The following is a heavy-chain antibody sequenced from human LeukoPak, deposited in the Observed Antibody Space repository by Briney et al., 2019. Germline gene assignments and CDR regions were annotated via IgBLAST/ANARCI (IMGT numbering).Heavy chain of an antibody. D-gene: IGHD5-18*01. CDR1: GVTVSSSY. CDR3: TRQIGYTHGHAS. J-gene: IGHJ5*02. CDR2: IYSDGTT. Sequence: GGSLRLSCAVSGVTVSSSYMSWVRRAPGGGLEWLSLIYSDGTTFYANSVKGRFAISRDNSKNMLYLQLNSLRAEDMAMYYCTRQIGYTHGHASWGRGTLVTVST. V-gene: IGHV3-66*04.